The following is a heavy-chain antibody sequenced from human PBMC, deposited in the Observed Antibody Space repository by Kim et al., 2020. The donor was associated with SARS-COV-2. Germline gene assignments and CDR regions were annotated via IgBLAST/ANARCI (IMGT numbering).Heavy chain of an antibody. CDR2: IWYDGSNK. J-gene: IGHJ4*02. Sequence: GGSLRLSCAASGFTFSSYAMHWVRQAPGKGLEWVAVIWYDGSNKYYADSVKGRFIISRDNSKNTLYLQMNSLRAEDTAVYYCAKDRVAGRFDYWGQGTLVTVSS. CDR1: GFTFSSYA. D-gene: IGHD6-19*01. V-gene: IGHV3-33*06. CDR3: AKDRVAGRFDY.